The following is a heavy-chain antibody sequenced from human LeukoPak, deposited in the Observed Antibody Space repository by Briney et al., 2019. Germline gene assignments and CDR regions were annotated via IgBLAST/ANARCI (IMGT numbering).Heavy chain of an antibody. CDR1: GYTFTSYV. CDR3: ARGALGSSSWYHRLLEGYYYMDV. Sequence: ASVKVSCKASGYTFTSYVINWVRQATGQGLEWMGWMNPNSGNTGYAQKFQGRVTITRNTSISTAYMELSSLRSEDTAVYYCARGALGSSSWYHRLLEGYYYMDVWGKGTTVTVSS. CDR2: MNPNSGNT. V-gene: IGHV1-8*01. D-gene: IGHD6-13*01. J-gene: IGHJ6*03.